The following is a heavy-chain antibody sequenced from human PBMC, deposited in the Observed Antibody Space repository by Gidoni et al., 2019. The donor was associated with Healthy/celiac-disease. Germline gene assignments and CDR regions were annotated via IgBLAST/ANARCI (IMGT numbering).Heavy chain of an antibody. CDR1: GFTFSSYG. V-gene: IGHV3-33*01. CDR2: IGYDGSNK. D-gene: IGHD2-15*01. J-gene: IGHJ4*02. Sequence: QVQLVESGGGVVQPGRSLRLSCAASGFTFSSYGMHWVRQAPGKGLEWVAVIGYDGSNKYYADSVKGRFTISRDNSKNTLYLQMNSLRAEDTAVYYCAREEGYCSGGSCYLGYWGQGTLVTVSS. CDR3: AREEGYCSGGSCYLGY.